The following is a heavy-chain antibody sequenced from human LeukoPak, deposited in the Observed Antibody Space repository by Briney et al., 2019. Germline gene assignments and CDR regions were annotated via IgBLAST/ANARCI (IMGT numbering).Heavy chain of an antibody. Sequence: SETLSLTCAVYGGSFSGYYWSWIRQPPGKGLEWIGEINHSGSTNYNPSLKSRVTISVDTSKNQFSLKLNSVTAADTAVYYCARQSRGIAVAGLDYWGQGILVTVSS. CDR2: INHSGST. D-gene: IGHD6-19*01. J-gene: IGHJ4*02. CDR3: ARQSRGIAVAGLDY. CDR1: GGSFSGYY. V-gene: IGHV4-34*01.